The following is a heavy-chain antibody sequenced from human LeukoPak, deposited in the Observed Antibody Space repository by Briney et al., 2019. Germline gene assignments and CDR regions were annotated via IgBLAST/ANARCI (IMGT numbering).Heavy chain of an antibody. Sequence: GGSLRLSCAASGFMFSSNWMSWVRLAPGKGLEWVANIKEDGTETYYVDSVKGRFTISRDNAKNSLYLQMSSLRVEDTAVHYCAKEGRSLQTYWGQGTLVTVSS. CDR1: GFMFSSNW. V-gene: IGHV3-7*03. J-gene: IGHJ4*02. CDR2: IKEDGTET. CDR3: AKEGRSLQTY. D-gene: IGHD5-24*01.